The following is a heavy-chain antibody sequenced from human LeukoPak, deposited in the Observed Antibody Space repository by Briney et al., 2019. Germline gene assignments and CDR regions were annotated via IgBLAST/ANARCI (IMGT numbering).Heavy chain of an antibody. D-gene: IGHD5-18*01. Sequence: PAGSLRLSCVASGFTFRDYYMSWIRQAPGKGLEWISYMSSNTTNTNYADSVKGRFTISRDNAKNSLFLQMNSLRPEDTAMYYCARGGTPMIIFYYYGMDVWGQGTTVTVSS. CDR3: ARGGTPMIIFYYYGMDV. V-gene: IGHV3-11*05. CDR2: MSSNTTNT. CDR1: GFTFRDYY. J-gene: IGHJ6*02.